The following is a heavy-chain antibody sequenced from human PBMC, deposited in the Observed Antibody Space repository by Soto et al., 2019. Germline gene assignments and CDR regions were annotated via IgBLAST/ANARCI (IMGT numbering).Heavy chain of an antibody. V-gene: IGHV4-39*01. D-gene: IGHD2-21*02. Sequence: QLQLQESGPGLVKPSETLSLTCTVSGGSISSSSYYWGWIRQPPGKGLEWIGNIYYSGSTYYNPSLKSRVTISVDTSNNQFSLTLSGVTAADTAVYYCASPKSRAGGNSLFGAMDVWGQGTTVTVSS. J-gene: IGHJ6*02. CDR2: IYYSGST. CDR1: GGSISSSSYY. CDR3: ASPKSRAGGNSLFGAMDV.